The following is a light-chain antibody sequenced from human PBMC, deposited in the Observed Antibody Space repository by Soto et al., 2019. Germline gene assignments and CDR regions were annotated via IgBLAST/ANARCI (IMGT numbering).Light chain of an antibody. CDR3: QQYNNCPRT. V-gene: IGKV3-15*01. J-gene: IGKJ1*01. CDR1: LSVSNN. CDR2: GAS. Sequence: IVGTQALATLSVSPRDEATPSRSGRLSVSNNLAWYQQKPGQAPRLLIYGASTRATGIPARFSGSGSGTEFTLTISSLQSEDFAVYYCQQYNNCPRTSGRGTKVDI.